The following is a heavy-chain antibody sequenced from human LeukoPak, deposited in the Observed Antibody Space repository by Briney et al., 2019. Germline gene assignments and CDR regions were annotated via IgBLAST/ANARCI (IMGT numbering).Heavy chain of an antibody. D-gene: IGHD3-10*01. CDR2: MNPNSGNT. Sequence: VASVKVSCKASGYTFTSYDLNWVRQATGQGLEWMGWMNPNSGNTGYAQKFQGGVTMTRNTSISTAYMELSSLRSEDTAVYYCARRHRAVIFQYGSGARHWFDPWGQGTLVTVSS. V-gene: IGHV1-8*01. CDR1: GYTFTSYD. CDR3: ARRHRAVIFQYGSGARHWFDP. J-gene: IGHJ5*02.